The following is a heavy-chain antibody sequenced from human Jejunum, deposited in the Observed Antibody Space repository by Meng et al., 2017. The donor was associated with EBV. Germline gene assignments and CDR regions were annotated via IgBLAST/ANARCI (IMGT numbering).Heavy chain of an antibody. J-gene: IGHJ4*02. D-gene: IGHD5-24*01. V-gene: IGHV7-4-1*02. CDR3: ARDVETATFDY. CDR2: INTKTGNP. Sequence: VQLVYAAYELKQPGASMKASCNTSGYTCTKYAMNLVRQAPGQGLEWMGWINTKTGNPSYTQGCTGRFVFSLDTSVSTAYLQISSLKAEDTSVYYCARDVETATFDYWGQGTLVTVSS. CDR1: GYTCTKYA.